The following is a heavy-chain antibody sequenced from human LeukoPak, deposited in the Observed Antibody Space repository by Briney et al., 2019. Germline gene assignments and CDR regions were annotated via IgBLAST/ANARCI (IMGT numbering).Heavy chain of an antibody. D-gene: IGHD3-10*01. CDR1: GGSFSGYY. CDR3: ARGRGIRTYYYGSGSQPNNWFDP. Sequence: SETLSLTCAVYGGSFSGYYWSWIRQPPGKGLEWIGEINHSGSTNYNPSLKSRVTISVDTSKNQFSLKLSSVTAADTAVYYCARGRGIRTYYYGSGSQPNNWFDPWGQGTLVTVSS. CDR2: INHSGST. J-gene: IGHJ5*02. V-gene: IGHV4-34*01.